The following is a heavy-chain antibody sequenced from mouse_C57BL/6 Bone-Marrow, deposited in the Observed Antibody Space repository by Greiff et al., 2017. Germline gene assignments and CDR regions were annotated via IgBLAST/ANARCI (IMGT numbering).Heavy chain of an antibody. CDR1: GFNIKNTY. Sequence: VHVKQSVAELVRPGASVKLSCTASGFNIKNTYMHWVKQRPEQGLEWIGRIDPANGNTKYAPKFQGKATITADTSSNTAYLQLSSLTSEDTAIYYCARTTVVAYYAMDYWGQGTSVTVSS. V-gene: IGHV14-3*01. CDR2: IDPANGNT. D-gene: IGHD1-1*01. CDR3: ARTTVVAYYAMDY. J-gene: IGHJ4*01.